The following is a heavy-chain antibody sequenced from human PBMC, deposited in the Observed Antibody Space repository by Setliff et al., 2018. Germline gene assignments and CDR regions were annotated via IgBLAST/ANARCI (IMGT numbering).Heavy chain of an antibody. CDR3: ARVVTDRQQLVLYYYYYYMDV. J-gene: IGHJ6*03. V-gene: IGHV1-2*02. CDR2: INPNSGDT. D-gene: IGHD6-13*01. CDR1: GNRFTDYF. Sequence: ASVKVSCKASGNRFTDYFLHWVRQAPGQGLEWMGWINPNSGDTHSAQKFQGRVTMTRDTSINTAYMELSSLTSDDTAVYYCARVVTDRQQLVLYYYYYYMDVWGKGTTVTVSS.